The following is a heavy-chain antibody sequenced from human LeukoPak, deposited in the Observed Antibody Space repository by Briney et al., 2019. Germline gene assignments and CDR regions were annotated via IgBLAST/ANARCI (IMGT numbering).Heavy chain of an antibody. D-gene: IGHD3-22*01. V-gene: IGHV4-61*01. Sequence: SETLSLTCTVSGASVSSGSYYWSWIRQPPGKGLEWIGYIYYSGSTNYNPSLKSRVTISVDTSKNQFSLKLSSVTAADTAVYYCARGYYYDKNWFGPWGQGTLVTVSS. CDR3: ARGYYYDKNWFGP. CDR2: IYYSGST. CDR1: GASVSSGSYY. J-gene: IGHJ5*02.